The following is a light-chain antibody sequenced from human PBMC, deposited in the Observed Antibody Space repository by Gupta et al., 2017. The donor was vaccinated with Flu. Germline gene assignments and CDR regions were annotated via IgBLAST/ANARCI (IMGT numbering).Light chain of an antibody. CDR2: DNN. CDR3: AAWDDSLNGHYV. Sequence: QSVLAQPPSASGTPGQRVTISCSGSSSNVGSNAVHWYQQVPGTAPKLLIYDNNQRPSGVPDRFSGSKSSTSASLAISGLQSEDEAHYYCAAWDDSLNGHYVFGTGTEVTVL. J-gene: IGLJ1*01. CDR1: SSNVGSNA. V-gene: IGLV1-44*01.